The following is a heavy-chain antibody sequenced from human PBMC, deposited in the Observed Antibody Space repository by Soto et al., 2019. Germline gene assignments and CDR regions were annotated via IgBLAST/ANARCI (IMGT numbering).Heavy chain of an antibody. CDR1: GGSFSGYY. D-gene: IGHD2-15*01. CDR3: TRGSSMRIPAASGRVYSYHGLNL. V-gene: IGHV4-34*01. Sequence: QVQLQQWGAGLLKPSETLSLNCAVSGGSFSGYYWSWVRQPPGTGLGRIGEINHRGSSNYNTSRKSRVTISVDTSNNHFSKQLNAVTAATAALFYWTRGSSMRIPAASGRVYSYHGLNLWGEGTAVTVSS. CDR2: INHRGSS. J-gene: IGHJ6*04.